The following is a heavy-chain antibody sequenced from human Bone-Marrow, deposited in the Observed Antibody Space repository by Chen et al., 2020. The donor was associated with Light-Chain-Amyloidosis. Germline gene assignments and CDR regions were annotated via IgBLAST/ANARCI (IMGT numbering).Heavy chain of an antibody. J-gene: IGHJ3*01. CDR1: GYRFSDYS. CDR3: ARDPWGEGSAFDV. Sequence: QVQLVQSGSELRRPGASVNISCKISGYRFSDYSLNWVQQTPGHGLEFMGWINTNTGRPTYAQGFTGRFVFSVDTSVSTAYLHITDLKSEDTGTYYCARDPWGEGSAFDVWGRGTHVTVSA. CDR2: INTNTGRP. V-gene: IGHV7-4-1*02. D-gene: IGHD7-27*01.